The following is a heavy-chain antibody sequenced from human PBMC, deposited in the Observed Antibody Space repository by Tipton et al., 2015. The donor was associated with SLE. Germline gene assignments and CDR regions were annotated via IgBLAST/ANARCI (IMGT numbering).Heavy chain of an antibody. J-gene: IGHJ5*02. CDR1: GTSITNNY. CDR3: ARVGRTRGLGWFDP. Sequence: TLSLTCPVSGTSITNNYWGWIRQPPGKGLEWIGYIYYTRDTNYNPSLKGRVTISVDTSNNQFSMRLGSVTTADTAVYYCARVGRTRGLGWFDPWGQGTLVTVSS. CDR2: IYYTRDT. D-gene: IGHD3-10*01. V-gene: IGHV4-59*01.